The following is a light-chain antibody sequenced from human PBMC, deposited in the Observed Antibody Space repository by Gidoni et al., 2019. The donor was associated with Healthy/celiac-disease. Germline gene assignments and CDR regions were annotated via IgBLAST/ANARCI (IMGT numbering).Light chain of an antibody. J-gene: IGKJ3*01. V-gene: IGKV1-9*01. Sequence: DIQSTQSPSFLSASVGDRVTITCRASQGISSYLAWYQQKPGKAPKLLIYAASTLQSGVPSRFSGSGSGTEFTLTISSLQPEDFATYYCQQLNSYPPKFTFXPXTKVDIK. CDR3: QQLNSYPPKFT. CDR2: AAS. CDR1: QGISSY.